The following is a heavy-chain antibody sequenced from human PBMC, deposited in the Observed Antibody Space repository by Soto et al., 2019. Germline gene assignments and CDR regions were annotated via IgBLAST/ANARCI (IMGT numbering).Heavy chain of an antibody. V-gene: IGHV4-31*03. D-gene: IGHD3-10*01. Sequence: QVQLQESGPGLVKPSQTLSLTCTVSGGSISSGGYYWSWIRQHPGKGLEWIGYIYYSGSTYYNPSLQSRVTIAVDTSKNRSSPKLSSVTAADTAVYHGAGVRGVNSFDPCGQGTLVTVSS. CDR2: IYYSGST. J-gene: IGHJ5*02. CDR1: GGSISSGGYY. CDR3: AGVRGVNSFDP.